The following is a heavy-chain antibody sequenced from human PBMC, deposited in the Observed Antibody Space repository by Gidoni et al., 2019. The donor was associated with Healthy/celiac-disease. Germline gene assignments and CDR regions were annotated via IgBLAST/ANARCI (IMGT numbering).Heavy chain of an antibody. V-gene: IGHV4-34*01. D-gene: IGHD5-18*01. Sequence: QVQLQQWGAGLLKPSETLSLPCAVYGGSFSGYYWSWIRQPPGKGLEWIGEINHSGSTNYNPSLKSRVTISVDTSKNQFSLKLSSVTAADTAVYYCARNTAMKNTPPFDYWGQGTLVTVSS. CDR2: INHSGST. CDR1: GGSFSGYY. CDR3: ARNTAMKNTPPFDY. J-gene: IGHJ4*02.